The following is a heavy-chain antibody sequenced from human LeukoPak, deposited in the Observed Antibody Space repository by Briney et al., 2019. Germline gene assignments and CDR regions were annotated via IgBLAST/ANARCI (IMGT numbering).Heavy chain of an antibody. Sequence: ASVKVSCKASGGTFSSYAISWVRQAPGQGLEWMGRIIPILGIANYAQKFQGRVTITADKSTSTAYMELSSLRSEDTAVYYCARPITTGGYSYGFFDYWGQGTLVTVSS. CDR1: GGTFSSYA. CDR3: ARPITTGGYSYGFFDY. J-gene: IGHJ4*02. V-gene: IGHV1-69*04. D-gene: IGHD5-18*01. CDR2: IIPILGIA.